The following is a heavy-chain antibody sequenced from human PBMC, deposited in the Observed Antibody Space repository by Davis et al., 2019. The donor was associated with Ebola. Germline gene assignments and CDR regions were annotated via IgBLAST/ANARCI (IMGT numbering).Heavy chain of an antibody. V-gene: IGHV3-23*01. D-gene: IGHD1-26*01. CDR1: GFIFSSYV. CDR3: AKDTSNIWFDI. Sequence: GGSLRLSCAASGFIFSSYVMSWVRQAPGKGLEWVSTLGTSADTYYAESAKGRFTISRDNSKNTLYLQMNGLRVEETAIYYCAKDTSNIWFDIWGQGTMVTVSS. CDR2: LGTSADT. J-gene: IGHJ3*02.